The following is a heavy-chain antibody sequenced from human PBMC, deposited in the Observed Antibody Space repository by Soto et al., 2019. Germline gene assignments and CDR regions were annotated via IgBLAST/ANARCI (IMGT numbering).Heavy chain of an antibody. CDR1: GFTFSSYA. CDR2: ISYDGSNK. CDR3: ASEQLAVLRGVLDY. V-gene: IGHV3-30-3*01. J-gene: IGHJ4*02. D-gene: IGHD1-1*01. Sequence: PGGSLRLGCAASGFTFSSYAMHWVRQAPGKGLEWVAVISYDGSNKYYADSVKGRFTISRDNSKNTLYLQMNSLRAEDTAVYYCASEQLAVLRGVLDYWGQGTLVTVSS.